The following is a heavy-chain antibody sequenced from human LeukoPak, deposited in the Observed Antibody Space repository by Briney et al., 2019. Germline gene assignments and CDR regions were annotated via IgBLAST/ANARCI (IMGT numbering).Heavy chain of an antibody. CDR3: ARGMTTVVTPGAFDI. CDR1: GYTFTSYG. CDR2: ISAYNGNT. V-gene: IGHV1-18*01. J-gene: IGHJ3*02. D-gene: IGHD4-23*01. Sequence: GASVKVSCKASGYTFTSYGISWVRQAPGQGLEWMGWISAYNGNTNYAQKLQGRVTMTTDTSTSTAYMELSSLRSEDTAVYYCARGMTTVVTPGAFDIWGQGTMVTVSS.